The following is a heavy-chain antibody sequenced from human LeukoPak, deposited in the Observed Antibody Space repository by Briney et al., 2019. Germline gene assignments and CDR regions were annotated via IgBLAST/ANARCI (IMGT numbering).Heavy chain of an antibody. CDR1: GGSISSYY. D-gene: IGHD3-3*01. J-gene: IGHJ4*02. CDR3: ARGSLLEWSYFDY. V-gene: IGHV4-59*01. Sequence: KASETLSLTCTVSGGSISSYYWSWIRQPPGKGLEWIGYIYYSGSTNYNPSLKSRVTISVDTSKNQFSLKLSSVTAAGTAVYYCARGSLLEWSYFDYWGQGTLVTVSS. CDR2: IYYSGST.